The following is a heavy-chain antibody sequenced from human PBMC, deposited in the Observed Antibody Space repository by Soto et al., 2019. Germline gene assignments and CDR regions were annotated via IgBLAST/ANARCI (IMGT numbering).Heavy chain of an antibody. CDR1: GGSISSNY. J-gene: IGHJ4*02. Sequence: SETLSLTCTVSGGSISSNYWTWIRQPPGKGLEWIGYVYNSGSTNYNPSLKSRVTISEDTSKSQFSLKVSSMTAADTAVNYCARYRREAVAGYTLDNWGQGILVTVSS. D-gene: IGHD6-13*01. CDR3: ARYRREAVAGYTLDN. V-gene: IGHV4-59*01. CDR2: VYNSGST.